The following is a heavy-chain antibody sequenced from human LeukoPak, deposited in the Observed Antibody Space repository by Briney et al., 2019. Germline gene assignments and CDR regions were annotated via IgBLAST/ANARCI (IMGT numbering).Heavy chain of an antibody. D-gene: IGHD3-22*01. V-gene: IGHV6-1*01. CDR1: GDSVSSNSAA. CDR3: ARDVRYYYDSSGSLSRGFDP. CDR2: TYYRSKWYN. J-gene: IGHJ5*02. Sequence: SQTLSLTCAISGDSVSSNSAAWNWIRQSPSRGLEWLGRTYYRSKWYNDYAVSVKSRITINPDTSKNQFSLQLNSVTPEDTAVYYCARDVRYYYDSSGSLSRGFDPWGQGTLVTVSS.